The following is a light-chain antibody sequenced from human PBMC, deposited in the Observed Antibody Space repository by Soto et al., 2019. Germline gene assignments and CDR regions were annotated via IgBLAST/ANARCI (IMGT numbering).Light chain of an antibody. CDR2: TAS. Sequence: DIQMTQSPSSLSASVGDRVTITCRASQSISSYLNWYQQKPGKAPKLLIYTASSLQSGVPSRFSGSGSGTDFTLTIRSLQPEDFETYYCQQSYSTPPTFGGGTKVEIK. V-gene: IGKV1-39*01. CDR3: QQSYSTPPT. J-gene: IGKJ4*01. CDR1: QSISSY.